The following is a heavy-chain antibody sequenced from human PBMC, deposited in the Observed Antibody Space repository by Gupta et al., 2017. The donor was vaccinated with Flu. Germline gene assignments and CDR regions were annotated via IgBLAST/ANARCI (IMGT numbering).Heavy chain of an antibody. D-gene: IGHD3-10*01. Sequence: EVQLVESGGGLVKPGGSLRLSCAASGFTFSSYSMNWVRQAPGKGLEWVSSISSSSSYIYYADSVKGRFTISRDNAKNSLYLQMNSLRAEDTAVYYCARDGGPMAHGWELFDYWGQGTLVTVSS. CDR1: GFTFSSYS. V-gene: IGHV3-21*01. CDR3: ARDGGPMAHGWELFDY. J-gene: IGHJ4*02. CDR2: ISSSSSYI.